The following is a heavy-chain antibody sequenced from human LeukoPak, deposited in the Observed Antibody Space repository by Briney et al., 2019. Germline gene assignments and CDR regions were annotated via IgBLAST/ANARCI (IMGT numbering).Heavy chain of an antibody. V-gene: IGHV3-23*01. J-gene: IGHJ2*01. CDR1: GFTFGNYA. CDR2: ISASSNHK. Sequence: GGSLRLSCAASGFTFGNYAFSWVRQAPGKELEWISQISASSNHKYYADSVKGRFTISRDNSKNTLFLQMSSLTAEDTAVYFCAKGRRSCNSASCHLWYFDLWGRGTLVSASS. CDR3: AKGRRSCNSASCHLWYFDL. D-gene: IGHD2-2*01.